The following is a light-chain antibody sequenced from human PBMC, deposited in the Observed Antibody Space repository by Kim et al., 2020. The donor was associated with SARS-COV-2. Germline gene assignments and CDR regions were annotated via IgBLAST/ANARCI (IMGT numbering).Light chain of an antibody. CDR1: QGISSA. Sequence: GDRVTITCRASQGISSALAWYQHKPGKAPKLLMYDASSLESGVPSRFSGSGSGTDFTLTISSLQPEDFATYYCQQFNNYPRTFGQGTKLEIK. CDR2: DAS. J-gene: IGKJ2*01. CDR3: QQFNNYPRT. V-gene: IGKV1D-13*01.